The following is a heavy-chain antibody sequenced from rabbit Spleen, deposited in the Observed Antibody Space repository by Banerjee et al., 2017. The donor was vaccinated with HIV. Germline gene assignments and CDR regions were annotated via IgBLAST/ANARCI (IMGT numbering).Heavy chain of an antibody. CDR2: IYTGNGKT. J-gene: IGHJ4*01. Sequence: QEQLEESGGGLVKPEGSLTLTCKASGFSFSRGYDMCWVRQAPGRGLEWIGCIYTGNGKTYYASWAKGRFTISKSSSTTVTLQMTSLTVADTATYFCARETSSGWGVLLYYFNLWGPGTLVTVS. CDR1: GFSFSRGYD. D-gene: IGHD4-1*01. V-gene: IGHV1S45*01. CDR3: ARETSSGWGVLLYYFNL.